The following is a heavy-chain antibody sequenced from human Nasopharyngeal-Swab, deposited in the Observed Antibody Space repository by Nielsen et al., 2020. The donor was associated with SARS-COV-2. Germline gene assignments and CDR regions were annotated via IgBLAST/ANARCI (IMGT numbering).Heavy chain of an antibody. Sequence: GGSLRLSCAASGFTFSSYGMHWVRQAPGKGLEWVAVIWYDRSNKYYADSVKGRFTISRDNSKNTLYLQMNSLRAEDTAVYYCARDAGGSGGGYWGQGTLVTVSS. CDR1: GFTFSSYG. CDR2: IWYDRSNK. D-gene: IGHD3-16*01. V-gene: IGHV3-33*01. CDR3: ARDAGGSGGGY. J-gene: IGHJ4*02.